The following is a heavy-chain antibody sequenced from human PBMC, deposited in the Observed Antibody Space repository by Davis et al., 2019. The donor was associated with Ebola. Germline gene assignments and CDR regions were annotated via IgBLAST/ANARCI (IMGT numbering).Heavy chain of an antibody. CDR2: INPNSGGT. V-gene: IGHV1-2*02. D-gene: IGHD6-13*01. Sequence: ASVKVSCKASGYTFTGYYMHWVRQAPGQGLEWMGWINPNSGGTNYAQKFQGRVTMTRDTSISTAYMELSRLRSDDTAVYYCARDGEQQLATPIAYYYYGMDVWGQGTTVTVSS. CDR3: ARDGEQQLATPIAYYYYGMDV. CDR1: GYTFTGYY. J-gene: IGHJ6*02.